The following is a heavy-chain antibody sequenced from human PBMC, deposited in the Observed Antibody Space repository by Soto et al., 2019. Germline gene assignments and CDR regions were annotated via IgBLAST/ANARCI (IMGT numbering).Heavy chain of an antibody. CDR2: IYYSGST. Sequence: QLQLQESGPGLVKPSETLSLTCTVSGGSISSSSYYWGWIRQPPGKGLEWIGSIYYSGSTYYNPSLKSRVTISVDTSKNQFSLKLSSVTAADTAVYYCARGSPPYYYYYGMDVWGQGTTVTVSS. D-gene: IGHD2-15*01. V-gene: IGHV4-39*01. J-gene: IGHJ6*02. CDR3: ARGSPPYYYYYGMDV. CDR1: GGSISSSSYY.